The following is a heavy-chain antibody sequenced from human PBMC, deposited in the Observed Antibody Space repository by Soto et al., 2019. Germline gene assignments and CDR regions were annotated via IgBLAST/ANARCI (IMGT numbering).Heavy chain of an antibody. D-gene: IGHD2-15*01. V-gene: IGHV3-30*18. CDR1: GFTFSSYG. CDR2: ISYDGSNK. J-gene: IGHJ4*01. Sequence: GESLRLSCAASGFTFSSYGMHWVRQAPGKGLEWVAVISYDGSNKYYADSVKGRLTISRDNSKNTLYLQMNSLRAEDTAVYYCAKDRGSYCSGGSCYSGRDYWGHGTLVTVSS. CDR3: AKDRGSYCSGGSCYSGRDY.